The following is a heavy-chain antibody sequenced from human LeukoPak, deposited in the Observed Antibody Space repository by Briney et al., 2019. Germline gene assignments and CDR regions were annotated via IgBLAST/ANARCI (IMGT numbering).Heavy chain of an antibody. Sequence: GGSLRLSCAASGFTFSSYAMSWVRQAPGKGLEWVSAISGSGGSTYYADSVKGRFTSSRDNSKNTLYLQMNSLRAEDTAVYYCAKGSEWFEELNGDAFDIWGQGTMVTVSS. CDR1: GFTFSSYA. D-gene: IGHD3-10*01. CDR2: ISGSGGST. J-gene: IGHJ3*02. CDR3: AKGSEWFEELNGDAFDI. V-gene: IGHV3-23*01.